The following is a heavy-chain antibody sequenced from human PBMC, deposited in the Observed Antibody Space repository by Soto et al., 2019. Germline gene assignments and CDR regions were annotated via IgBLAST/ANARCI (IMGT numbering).Heavy chain of an antibody. Sequence: QVQLVQSGAEVKKPGSSVKVSCKASGGTFSSYTISWVRQAPGQGLEWMGRIIPILGTVDYAQQFQGRVTITADKPTSTAYMALSSLRSEDTAVYYCARDGNGSGLRTFDYWGQGTLVTVSS. V-gene: IGHV1-69*08. CDR2: IIPILGTV. CDR1: GGTFSSYT. D-gene: IGHD3-10*01. CDR3: ARDGNGSGLRTFDY. J-gene: IGHJ4*02.